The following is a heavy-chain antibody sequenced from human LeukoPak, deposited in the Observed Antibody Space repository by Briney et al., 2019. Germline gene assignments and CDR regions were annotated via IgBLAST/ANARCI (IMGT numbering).Heavy chain of an antibody. CDR1: GXTFSTHX. D-gene: IGHD3/OR15-3a*01. V-gene: IGHV5-51*01. CDR2: IYPGDSDT. Sequence: NHGESLKISCKTSGXTFSTHXXAWVXQMPGXXLELXXIIYPGDSDTNYSPSFQGQVTISADKSTNTAYLQWSSLKASDTAMYYCARYYFWTGSYFFDYWGQGTLVTVSS. CDR3: ARYYFWTGSYFFDY. J-gene: IGHJ4*02.